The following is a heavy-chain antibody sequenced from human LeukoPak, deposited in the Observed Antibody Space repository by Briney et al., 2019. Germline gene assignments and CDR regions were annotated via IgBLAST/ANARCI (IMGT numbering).Heavy chain of an antibody. CDR3: ATHELKDAFDI. Sequence: GGSLRLSCAASGFTFTTYSMNWVRQAPGKGLEWVSYISSSSGTIYYADSVKGRFTISRDNAKNSLYLQMNSLRAEDTAVYYRATHELKDAFDIWGQGTMVTVSS. J-gene: IGHJ3*02. V-gene: IGHV3-48*01. CDR2: ISSSSGTI. CDR1: GFTFTTYS. D-gene: IGHD3-10*01.